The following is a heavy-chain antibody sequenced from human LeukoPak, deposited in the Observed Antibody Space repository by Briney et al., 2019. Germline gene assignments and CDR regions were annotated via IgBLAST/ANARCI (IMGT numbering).Heavy chain of an antibody. J-gene: IGHJ4*02. Sequence: PGGSLRLSCAASGFTFGDYYMSWIRQAPGKGLECLSYISSSGSTIYYADSVKGQFTISRDNAKNSLYLQMNSLRAEDTAVYYCARRSNSYYYFDYWGQGTLVTVSS. CDR1: GFTFGDYY. V-gene: IGHV3-11*01. D-gene: IGHD3-10*01. CDR2: ISSSGSTI. CDR3: ARRSNSYYYFDY.